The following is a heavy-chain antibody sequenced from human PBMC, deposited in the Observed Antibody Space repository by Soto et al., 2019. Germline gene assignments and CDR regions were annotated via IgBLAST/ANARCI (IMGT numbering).Heavy chain of an antibody. D-gene: IGHD5-18*01. J-gene: IGHJ4*02. CDR3: ARVNADTADY. CDR2: IYHSGST. CDR1: GGSISSGGYS. Sequence: SGTLSLTCAVSGGSISSGGYSWSWIRQPPGKGLEWIGYIYHSGSTYYNPSLKSRVTISVDRSKNQFSLKLSSVTAADTAVYYCARVNADTADYWGQGTLVTVSS. V-gene: IGHV4-30-2*01.